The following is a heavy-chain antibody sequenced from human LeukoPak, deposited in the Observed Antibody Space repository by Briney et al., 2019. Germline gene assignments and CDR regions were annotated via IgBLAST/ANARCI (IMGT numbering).Heavy chain of an antibody. CDR3: VRDSDHAPDY. CDR2: INVYNGHT. V-gene: IGHV1-18*01. J-gene: IGHJ4*02. D-gene: IGHD3-10*01. CDR1: GYIFTNYG. Sequence: ASVKVSCKTSGYIFTNYGVSLVRQAPGQGLEWMGWINVYNGHTIYAQEFQGRVTLTTDTSTSTAHMDLRSLRSDDTAVYYCVRDSDHAPDYWGQGTLVTVSS.